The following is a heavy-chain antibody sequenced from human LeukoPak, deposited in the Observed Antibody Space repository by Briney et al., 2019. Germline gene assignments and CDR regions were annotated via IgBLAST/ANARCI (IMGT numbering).Heavy chain of an antibody. Sequence: PGGSLRLSCAASGFTFSSYWKHWVRQAPARGLVWVSRINSDGSSTSYADSVKGRFTISRYNAKNTLYLQMNSLRAEDTAVYYCARVMDYEGYFDYWGQGTLVTVSS. J-gene: IGHJ4*02. CDR1: GFTFSSYW. D-gene: IGHD3-22*01. CDR3: ARVMDYEGYFDY. CDR2: INSDGSST. V-gene: IGHV3-74*01.